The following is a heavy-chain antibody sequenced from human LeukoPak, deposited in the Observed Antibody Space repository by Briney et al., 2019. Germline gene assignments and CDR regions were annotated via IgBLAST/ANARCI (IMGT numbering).Heavy chain of an antibody. J-gene: IGHJ6*03. D-gene: IGHD6-13*01. CDR1: GFTFSSYA. Sequence: GGSLRLSCAASGFTFSSYAMGWVRQAPGKGLEWVSAISGSGGSTYYADSVKGRLTISRDNSKNTLYLQMNSLRAEDTAVYYCAKDPAVYSSSWYYMDVWGKGTTVTVSS. CDR3: AKDPAVYSSSWYYMDV. V-gene: IGHV3-23*01. CDR2: ISGSGGST.